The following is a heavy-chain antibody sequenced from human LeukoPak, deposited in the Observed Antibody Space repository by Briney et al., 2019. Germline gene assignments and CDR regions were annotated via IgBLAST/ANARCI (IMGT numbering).Heavy chain of an antibody. CDR2: IYWHDDK. Sequence: SGPTHVTPPQPLTLTGTFSGSSLSTTRGSVSWIRQPPGKALEWLASIYWHDDKPYSPSLKSRLTITKDTPKNQLVLTMTNMDPVDTATYYCARAYNLNYAWGQGTLVTVSS. J-gene: IGHJ5*02. CDR3: ARAYNLNYA. CDR1: GSSLSTTRGS. V-gene: IGHV2-5*01. D-gene: IGHD1-7*01.